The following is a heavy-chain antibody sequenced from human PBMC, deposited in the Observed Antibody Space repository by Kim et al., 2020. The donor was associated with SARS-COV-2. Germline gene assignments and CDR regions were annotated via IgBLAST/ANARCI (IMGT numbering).Heavy chain of an antibody. V-gene: IGHV1-69*04. CDR3: ARISSIAAAGRPPTSQYYYYYGMDV. D-gene: IGHD6-13*01. J-gene: IGHJ6*02. CDR2: IIPILGIA. CDR1: GGTFSSYA. Sequence: SVKVSCKASGGTFSSYAISWVRQAPGQGLEWMGRIIPILGIANYAQKFQGRVTITADKSTSTAYMELSSLRSEDTAVYYCARISSIAAAGRPPTSQYYYYYGMDVWGQGTTVTVSS.